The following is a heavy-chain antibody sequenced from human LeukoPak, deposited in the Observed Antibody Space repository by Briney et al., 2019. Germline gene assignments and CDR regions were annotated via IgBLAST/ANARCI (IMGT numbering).Heavy chain of an antibody. V-gene: IGHV5-51*01. J-gene: IGHJ4*02. D-gene: IGHD1-26*01. CDR2: IYPGDSDA. CDR3: ARRRDLYSGSYYPFDY. CDR1: GYSFNTYW. Sequence: GESLQISCKGSGYSFNTYWIGWVRQLPGKGLEWMGIIYPGDSDAGYSPSFQGQVTISADKSISTAYLQWSSLKASDTAMYYCARRRDLYSGSYYPFDYWGQGTLVTVSS.